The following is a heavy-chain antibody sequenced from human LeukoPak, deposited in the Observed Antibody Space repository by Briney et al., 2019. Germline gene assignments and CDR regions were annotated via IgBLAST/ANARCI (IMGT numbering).Heavy chain of an antibody. CDR2: ISGSGGRT. J-gene: IGHJ3*02. Sequence: GGSLRLSCAASGFTFSSDAMRWVRQAPGKGLEWVSTISGSGGRTYYADSVKGRFTISRDNSKNTLYLEMSSLRAEDTAVYYCAKGIAFYDFWSGLWAFDIWGQGTMVTVSS. CDR3: AKGIAFYDFWSGLWAFDI. D-gene: IGHD3-3*01. CDR1: GFTFSSDA. V-gene: IGHV3-23*01.